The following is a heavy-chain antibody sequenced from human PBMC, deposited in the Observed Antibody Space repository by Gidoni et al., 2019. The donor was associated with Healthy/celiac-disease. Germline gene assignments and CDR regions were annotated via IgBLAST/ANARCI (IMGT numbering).Heavy chain of an antibody. V-gene: IGHV4-39*01. D-gene: IGHD2-2*01. CDR3: ARQGYDQLLIDY. CDR2: IYYSGST. J-gene: IGHJ4*02. CDR1: GGSISSSSYY. Sequence: QLQLQESGPGLVQPSETLSLTCTVSGGSISSSSYYWGWIRQPPGKGLEWIGSIYYSGSTYYNPSLKSRVTISVDTSKNQFSLKLSSVTAADTAVYYCARQGYDQLLIDYWGQGTLVTVSS.